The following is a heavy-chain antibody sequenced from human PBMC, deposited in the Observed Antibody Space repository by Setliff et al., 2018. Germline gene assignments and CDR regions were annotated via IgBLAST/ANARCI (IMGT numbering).Heavy chain of an antibody. J-gene: IGHJ6*02. D-gene: IGHD3-9*01. V-gene: IGHV3-23*01. CDR3: AKHGAYNDFLTGYNFYYDMDV. Sequence: GGSLRLSCAASGFTFSSSAMAWVRQAPGKGLEWVSAISSTITSTYYADSVNGLLTISRYNAKNTLYMQRNSLRAEDTAVYYCAKHGAYNDFLTGYNFYYDMDVWGQGTTVTVSS. CDR1: GFTFSSSA. CDR2: ISSTITST.